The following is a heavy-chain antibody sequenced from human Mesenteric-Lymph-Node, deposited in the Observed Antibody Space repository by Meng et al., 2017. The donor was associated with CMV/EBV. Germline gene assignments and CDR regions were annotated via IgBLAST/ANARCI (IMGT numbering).Heavy chain of an antibody. V-gene: IGHV3-21*01. CDR1: GFTFSSYS. D-gene: IGHD4-17*01. CDR2: ISSSGYI. CDR3: ARPTTVTNDAFDI. Sequence: GESLKISCAASGFTFSSYSMNWVRQAPGKGLEWVSSISSSGYIYYADSVKGRFTISRDNAKNSLYLQMNSLRAEDTAVYYCARPTTVTNDAFDIWGQGTMVTVSS. J-gene: IGHJ3*02.